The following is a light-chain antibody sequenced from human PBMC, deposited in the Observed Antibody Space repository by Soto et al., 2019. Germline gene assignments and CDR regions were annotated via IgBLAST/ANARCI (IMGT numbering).Light chain of an antibody. Sequence: DIPMTQSPSTLSASVGDRVTITCRASQSISSWLAWYQQKPGKAPKLLIYKASSLESGVPSRFSGSGSGKEFTLTISSLQPDDFATYYCQQDNSYPAFGGGTKVEIK. V-gene: IGKV1-5*03. J-gene: IGKJ4*01. CDR1: QSISSW. CDR2: KAS. CDR3: QQDNSYPA.